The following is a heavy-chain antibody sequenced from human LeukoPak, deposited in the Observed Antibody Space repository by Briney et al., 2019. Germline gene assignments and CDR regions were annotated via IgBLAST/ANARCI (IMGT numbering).Heavy chain of an antibody. V-gene: IGHV3-30*02. CDR3: ARDPPPYCSGGSCKTGP. CDR2: LWYDGSNE. Sequence: GGSLRLSCVASGFTFRSYGMHWVRQAPGKGLEWLSLLWYDGSNEYYADSVKGRFTISRDNSKNTLYLQMNSLRAEDTAVYYCARDPPPYCSGGSCKTGPWGQGTLVTVSS. J-gene: IGHJ5*02. D-gene: IGHD2-15*01. CDR1: GFTFRSYG.